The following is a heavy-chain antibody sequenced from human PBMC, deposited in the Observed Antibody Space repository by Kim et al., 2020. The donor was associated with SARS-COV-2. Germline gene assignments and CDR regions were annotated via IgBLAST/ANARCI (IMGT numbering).Heavy chain of an antibody. CDR2: ISYDGTNK. D-gene: IGHD6-13*01. CDR1: GFSFSNYA. Sequence: GGSLRLSCAASGFSFSNYAMFWVRQAPGKGLEWVALISYDGTNKDYADSVKGRFTISRDNSKSTLYLQMNSLRVADTAVYFCARNPTTSSWSYYFEYWG. V-gene: IGHV3-30*04. CDR3: ARNPTTSSWSYYFEY. J-gene: IGHJ4*01.